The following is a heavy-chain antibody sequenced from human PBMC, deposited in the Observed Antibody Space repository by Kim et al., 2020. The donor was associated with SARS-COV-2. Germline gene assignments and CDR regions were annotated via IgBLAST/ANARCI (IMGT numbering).Heavy chain of an antibody. J-gene: IGHJ4*02. D-gene: IGHD3-22*01. CDR2: INWNGGSS. Sequence: GGSLRLSCAGSGFVFDDYGMSWVRQAPGKGPEWLAGINWNGGSSEFADSVKGRFTISSDNAKNSLYLEMHSLTADDTALYHCVRIPRYQYDSSGTYYFVSWGQGTLVTVSS. CDR1: GFVFDDYG. V-gene: IGHV3-20*01. CDR3: VRIPRYQYDSSGTYYFVS.